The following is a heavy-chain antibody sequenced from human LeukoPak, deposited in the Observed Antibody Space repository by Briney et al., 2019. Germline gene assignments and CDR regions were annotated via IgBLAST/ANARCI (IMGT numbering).Heavy chain of an antibody. D-gene: IGHD3-22*01. Sequence: ASVKVSCKASGFTFTNYNMHWVRQAPGQGLEWMGIINPSGGSTSYAQQFQGRVTMTRDMSTSTVFMELSSLRSEDTAVYYCARGQYYYDSSGRVDAFDIWGQGTMVTVSP. V-gene: IGHV1-46*01. CDR3: ARGQYYYDSSGRVDAFDI. CDR2: INPSGGST. J-gene: IGHJ3*02. CDR1: GFTFTNYN.